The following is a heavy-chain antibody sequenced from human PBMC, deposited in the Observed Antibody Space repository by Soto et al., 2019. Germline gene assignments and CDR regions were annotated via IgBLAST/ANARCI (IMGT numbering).Heavy chain of an antibody. CDR2: IYISGGT. V-gene: IGHV4-39*01. CDR1: GGSTSSISYY. J-gene: IGHJ6*02. Sequence: SETLSLTCTFSGGSTSSISYYWGWFRQPPGKGLEWFGGIYISGGTYYNPSLKSRFTISVDTSKNQFSLKLSSLTAADTAVYYCARQDYYGMDVWGQGTTVTVSS. CDR3: ARQDYYGMDV.